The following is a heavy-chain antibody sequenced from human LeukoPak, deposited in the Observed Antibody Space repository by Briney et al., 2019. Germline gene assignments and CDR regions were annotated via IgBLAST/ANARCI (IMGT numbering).Heavy chain of an antibody. V-gene: IGHV4-59*12. D-gene: IGHD3-10*01. Sequence: SETLSLTCTVSGGSISSYYWSWIRQPPGKGLEWIGYIYYSGSTNYNPSLKSRVTISVDTSKNQFSLKLSSVTAADTAVYYCARAMVRGVIIDFDYWGQGTLVTVSS. CDR1: GGSISSYY. CDR3: ARAMVRGVIIDFDY. J-gene: IGHJ4*02. CDR2: IYYSGST.